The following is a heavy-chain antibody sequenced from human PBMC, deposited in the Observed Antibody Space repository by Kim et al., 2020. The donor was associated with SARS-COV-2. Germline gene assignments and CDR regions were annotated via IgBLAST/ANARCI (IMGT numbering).Heavy chain of an antibody. CDR1: GITLRSSW. V-gene: IGHV3-74*01. CDR3: TKSGPRAFEI. J-gene: IGHJ3*02. Sequence: GGSLRLSCAVSGITLRSSWMHWVRQGPGKRLEWLARVNLDGRSTDYADSVKGRFTISGDNAENTLYLHLSSLSAEDTAVYYCTKSGPRAFEIWGQGTMVTVSS. CDR2: VNLDGRST. D-gene: IGHD3-3*01.